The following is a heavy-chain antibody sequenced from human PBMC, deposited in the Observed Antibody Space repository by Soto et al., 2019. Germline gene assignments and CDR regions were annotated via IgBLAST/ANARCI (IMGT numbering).Heavy chain of an antibody. V-gene: IGHV4-61*01. CDR2: IYYSGST. D-gene: IGHD2-15*01. Sequence: SETLSLTCTVSGGSVSSGSYYWSWIRQPPGKGLEWIGYIYYSGSTNYNPSLKSRVTISVDTSKNQFSLKLSSVTAADTAVYYCARAGRVVGAARRDYWGQGTLVTVSS. CDR3: ARAGRVVGAARRDY. CDR1: GGSVSSGSYY. J-gene: IGHJ4*02.